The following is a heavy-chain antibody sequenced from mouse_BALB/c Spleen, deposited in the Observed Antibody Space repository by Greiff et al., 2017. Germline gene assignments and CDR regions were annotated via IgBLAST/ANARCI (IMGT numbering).Heavy chain of an antibody. D-gene: IGHD2-3*01. CDR1: GFTFSSYA. Sequence: EVKLMESGGGLVKPGGSLKLSCAASGFTFSSYAMSWVRQTPEKRLEWVATISSGGSYTYYPDSVKGRFTISRDNAKNTLYLQMSSLRSEDTAMYYCARHERMGYDGYYYYAMDYWGQGTSVTVSS. CDR2: ISSGGSYT. J-gene: IGHJ4*01. CDR3: ARHERMGYDGYYYYAMDY. V-gene: IGHV5-9-3*01.